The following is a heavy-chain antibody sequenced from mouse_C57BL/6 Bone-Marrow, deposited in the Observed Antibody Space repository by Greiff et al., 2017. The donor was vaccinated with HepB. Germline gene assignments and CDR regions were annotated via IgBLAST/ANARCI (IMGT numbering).Heavy chain of an antibody. CDR1: GYSITSGYY. CDR3: ARVRATVVARGDY. Sequence: ESGPGLVKPSQSLSLTCSVTGYSITSGYYWNWIRQFPGNKLEWMGYISYDGSNNYNPSLKNRISITRDTSKNQFFLKLNSVTTEDTATYYCARVRATVVARGDYWGQGTSVTVSS. D-gene: IGHD1-1*01. CDR2: ISYDGSN. V-gene: IGHV3-6*01. J-gene: IGHJ4*01.